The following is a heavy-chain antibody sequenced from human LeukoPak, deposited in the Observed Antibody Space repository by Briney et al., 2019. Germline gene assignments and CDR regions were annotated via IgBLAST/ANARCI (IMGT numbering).Heavy chain of an antibody. CDR3: SKDLTSDFGGDLDP. J-gene: IGHJ5*02. V-gene: IGHV3-7*01. CDR2: IRQDGSEK. Sequence: PGGSLRLSCAASGFSFGSYWMSWVRQAPGKGLEWVANIRQDGSEKYYADSVKGRFTISRDNSKSTVYLQMNSLRVEDAAVYYCSKDLTSDFGGDLDPWGQGTLVTVSS. D-gene: IGHD3-10*01. CDR1: GFSFGSYW.